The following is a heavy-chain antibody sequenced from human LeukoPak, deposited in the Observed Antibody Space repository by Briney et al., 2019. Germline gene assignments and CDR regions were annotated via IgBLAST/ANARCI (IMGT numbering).Heavy chain of an antibody. CDR1: GGYISSSSYY. CDR3: ARRRWEPPDSYYYYMDV. J-gene: IGHJ6*03. V-gene: IGHV4-39*01. CDR2: IYYSGST. Sequence: SETLSLTCTVSGGYISSSSYYWGWIRQPPGKGLEWIGSIYYSGSTYYNPSLKSRVTISVDTSKNQFSLKLSSVTAADTAVYYCARRRWEPPDSYYYYMDVWGKGTTVTVSS. D-gene: IGHD1-26*01.